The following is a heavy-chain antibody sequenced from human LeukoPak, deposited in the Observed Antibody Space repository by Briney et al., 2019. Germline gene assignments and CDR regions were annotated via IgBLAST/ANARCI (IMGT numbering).Heavy chain of an antibody. CDR3: ARVGDYYYYMDV. CDR2: IYTSGST. Sequence: SETLSLTCTVSGGSISSSSYYWGWIRQPAGKGLEWIGRIYTSGSTNYNPSLKSRVTMSVDTSKNQFSLKLSSVTAADTAVYYCARVGDYYYYMDVWGKGTTVTISS. J-gene: IGHJ6*03. V-gene: IGHV4-61*02. CDR1: GGSISSSSYY.